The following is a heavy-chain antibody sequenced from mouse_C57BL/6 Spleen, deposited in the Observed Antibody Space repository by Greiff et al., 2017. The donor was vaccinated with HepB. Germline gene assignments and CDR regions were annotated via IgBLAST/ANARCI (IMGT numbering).Heavy chain of an antibody. CDR1: GYTFTDYE. CDR3: TRGVVVARGYFDV. CDR2: IDPETGGT. Sequence: QVQLKQSGAELVRPGASVTLSCKASGYTFTDYEMHWVKQTPVHGLEWIGAIDPETGGTAYNQKFKGKAILTADKSSSTAYMELRSLTSEDSAVYYCTRGVVVARGYFDVWGTGTTVTVSS. J-gene: IGHJ1*03. V-gene: IGHV1-15*01. D-gene: IGHD1-1*01.